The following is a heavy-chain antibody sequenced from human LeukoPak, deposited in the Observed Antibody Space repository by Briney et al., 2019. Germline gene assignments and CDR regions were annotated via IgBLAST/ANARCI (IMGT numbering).Heavy chain of an antibody. J-gene: IGHJ4*02. D-gene: IGHD1-26*01. CDR1: GFTFSGSV. CDR3: IYSGNYYFYFDY. V-gene: IGHV3-73*01. CDR2: IRSKANTYAT. Sequence: PGGSLRLSCAASGFTFSGSVIHWVRQASGRGLEWIGRIRSKANTYATTYAASVQGRFTISRDDSKNTAYLQMDSLKIEDTAVYYCIYSGNYYFYFDYWGQGTLVTVSS.